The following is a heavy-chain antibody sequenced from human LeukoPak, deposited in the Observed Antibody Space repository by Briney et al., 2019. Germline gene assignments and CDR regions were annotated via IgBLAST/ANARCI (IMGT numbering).Heavy chain of an antibody. V-gene: IGHV3-74*01. CDR1: GFTFSSYW. J-gene: IGHJ1*01. CDR3: ARVPITLAGTKDAKYFQH. Sequence: QPGGSLRLSCAASGFTFSSYWMHWVRHGPGKGLVWVSRINSDGSSTNYADSVKGRFTISRDNAKNTLYLKMNSLRAEDTAVYYCARVPITLAGTKDAKYFQHWGQGTLVTVSS. CDR2: INSDGSST. D-gene: IGHD6-19*01.